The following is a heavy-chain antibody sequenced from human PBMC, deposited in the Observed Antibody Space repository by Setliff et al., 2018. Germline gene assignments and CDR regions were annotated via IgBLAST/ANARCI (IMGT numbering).Heavy chain of an antibody. V-gene: IGHV4-31*03. CDR1: GGSISSGGYY. CDR2: IYYSGST. CDR3: ARAPSPWVHTIFGVVRDAFDI. D-gene: IGHD3-3*01. Sequence: PSETLSLTCTVSGGSISSGGYYWSWIRQHPGKGLEWIGYIYYSGSTYYNPSLKSRVTISVDTSKNQFSLKLSSVTAADTAVYYCARAPSPWVHTIFGVVRDAFDIWGQGTMVTVS. J-gene: IGHJ3*02.